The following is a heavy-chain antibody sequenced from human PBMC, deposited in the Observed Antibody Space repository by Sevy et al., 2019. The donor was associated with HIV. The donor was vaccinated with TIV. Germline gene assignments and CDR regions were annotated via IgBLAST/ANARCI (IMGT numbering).Heavy chain of an antibody. CDR3: AKDRAARRTSGWFDP. Sequence: GGSLRLSCAASGFTFSSYAMSWVRQAPGKGLEWVSAISGSGGSTYYADSVKGRFTISRDNSKNTLYLQMNSLRAEDTAVYYWAKDRAARRTSGWFDPWGQGTLVTVSS. V-gene: IGHV3-23*01. J-gene: IGHJ5*02. D-gene: IGHD6-6*01. CDR2: ISGSGGST. CDR1: GFTFSSYA.